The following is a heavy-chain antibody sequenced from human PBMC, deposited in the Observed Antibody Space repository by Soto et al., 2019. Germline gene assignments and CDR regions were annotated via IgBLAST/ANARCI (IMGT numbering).Heavy chain of an antibody. CDR2: IYYSGST. J-gene: IGHJ4*02. CDR1: GGSISSSSYY. CDR3: ARYYYDGSVYGYYYDY. Sequence: SETLSLTCTVSGGSISSSSYYWGWIRQPPGKGLEWIGSIYYSGSTYYNQSLKSRVTISVDTSKNQFSLKLSSVTAADTAVYYCARYYYDGSVYGYYYDYWGQGTPVTVSS. V-gene: IGHV4-39*01. D-gene: IGHD3-22*01.